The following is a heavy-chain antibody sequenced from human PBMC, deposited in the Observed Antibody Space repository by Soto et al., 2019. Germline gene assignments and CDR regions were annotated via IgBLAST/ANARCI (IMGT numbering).Heavy chain of an antibody. CDR1: GFTFTSSA. J-gene: IGHJ3*02. V-gene: IGHV1-58*01. D-gene: IGHD3-22*01. Sequence: GASVKVSCKASGFTFTSSAVQWVRQARGQRLEWIGWIVVGSGNTNYAQKFQERVTITRDVSTSTAYMELSSLRSEDTAVYYCAASLYYYDSEDAFDIWGQGTMVTVSS. CDR3: AASLYYYDSEDAFDI. CDR2: IVVGSGNT.